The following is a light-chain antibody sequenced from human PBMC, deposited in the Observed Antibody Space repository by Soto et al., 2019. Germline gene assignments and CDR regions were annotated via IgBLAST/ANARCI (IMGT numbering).Light chain of an antibody. CDR3: QQYNNWPRT. Sequence: EIVMTQSPATLSVSPGERATLSCRASQSVSSNLAWYQQKPGQAPRLHSYGESTRATVIPARFSGSGSGTESTLTISSLQSEDFAVYYCQQYNNWPRTFGQGTKVEIK. CDR2: GES. V-gene: IGKV3-15*01. CDR1: QSVSSN. J-gene: IGKJ1*01.